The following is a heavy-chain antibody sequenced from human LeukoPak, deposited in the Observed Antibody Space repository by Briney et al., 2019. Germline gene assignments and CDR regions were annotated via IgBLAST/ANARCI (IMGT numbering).Heavy chain of an antibody. CDR3: ARGRTWIQPGYWFDP. CDR2: IIPIFGTA. Sequence: SVKVSCKASGGTFTSYAISWVRQAPGQGLEWMGRIIPIFGTANYAQNSPRKVTITTDESTTTAYMQLSSLRSEDTAVYYCARGRTWIQPGYWFDPWGQGTLVTVSS. D-gene: IGHD5-18*01. V-gene: IGHV1-69*05. J-gene: IGHJ5*02. CDR1: GGTFTSYA.